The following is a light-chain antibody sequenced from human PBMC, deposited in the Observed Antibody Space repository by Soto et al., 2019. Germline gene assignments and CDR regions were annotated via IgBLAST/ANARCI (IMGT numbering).Light chain of an antibody. CDR3: SSYTTSSSYV. CDR2: EVN. V-gene: IGLV2-14*03. Sequence: QSVLTQPASVSGSPGQSITISCTGTSSDVGGYNFVSWYQQHPGKAPKLMIYEVNYRPSGVSSRFSASKSGNTASLTISGLQAEDEADYYCSSYTTSSSYVFGTGTQLTVL. J-gene: IGLJ1*01. CDR1: SSDVGGYNF.